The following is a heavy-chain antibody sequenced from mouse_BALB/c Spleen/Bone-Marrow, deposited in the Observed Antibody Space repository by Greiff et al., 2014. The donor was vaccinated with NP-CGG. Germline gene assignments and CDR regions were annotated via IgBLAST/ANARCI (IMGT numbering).Heavy chain of an antibody. CDR2: ISSGGSYT. V-gene: IGHV5-9-3*01. J-gene: IGHJ2*01. D-gene: IGHD1-1*01. Sequence: EVQGVESGGGLVKPGGSLKLSCAASGFTFSTYAMSWVRQTPEKRLEWVATISSGGSYTYYPDSVKGRFTISRDNAKNTLYLQMSRLRSEDTAKYYCARITTVVATGQYLGQGPHLPVSP. CDR3: ARITTVVATGQY. CDR1: GFTFSTYA.